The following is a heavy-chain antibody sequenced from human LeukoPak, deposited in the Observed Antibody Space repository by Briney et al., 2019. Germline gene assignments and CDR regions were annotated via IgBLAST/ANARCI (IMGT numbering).Heavy chain of an antibody. CDR2: IYHSGST. V-gene: IGHV4-59*01. CDR3: ARDPGQTNYDFWSGPGYYFDY. J-gene: IGHJ4*02. CDR1: GGSISSYY. Sequence: SETLSLTCTVSGGSISSYYWSWIRQPPGRGLEWIGYIYHSGSTNYNPSLKSRVTISVDTSKNPFSLKLSSVTAADTAVYYCARDPGQTNYDFWSGPGYYFDYWGQGTLVTVSS. D-gene: IGHD3-3*01.